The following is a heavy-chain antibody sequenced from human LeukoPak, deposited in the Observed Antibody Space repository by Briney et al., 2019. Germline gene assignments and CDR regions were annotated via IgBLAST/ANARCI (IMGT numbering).Heavy chain of an antibody. CDR1: GFTFSSYW. V-gene: IGHV3-7*03. CDR3: AKDRMNYYYYGMDV. D-gene: IGHD2-15*01. Sequence: GGSLRLSCAASGFTFSSYWMSWVRQAPGKGLEWVANIKQDGSEKYYVDSVKGRFTISRDNAKNSLYLQMNSLRAEDTALYYCAKDRMNYYYYGMDVWGQGTTVTVSS. J-gene: IGHJ6*02. CDR2: IKQDGSEK.